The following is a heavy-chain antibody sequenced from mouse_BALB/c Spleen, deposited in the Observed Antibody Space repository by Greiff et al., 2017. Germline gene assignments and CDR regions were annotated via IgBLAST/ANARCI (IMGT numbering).Heavy chain of an antibody. CDR2: ISSGGST. V-gene: IGHV5-6-5*01. CDR3: ARGRGYSYAMDY. CDR1: GFTFSSYA. J-gene: IGHJ4*01. Sequence: EVKLVESGGGLVKPGGSLKLSCAASGFTFSSYAMSWVRQTPEKRLEWVASISSGGSTYYPDSVKGRYTISRDNARNILYMQMSSLRSEDTAMYYCARGRGYSYAMDYWGQGTSVTVSS. D-gene: IGHD3-1*01.